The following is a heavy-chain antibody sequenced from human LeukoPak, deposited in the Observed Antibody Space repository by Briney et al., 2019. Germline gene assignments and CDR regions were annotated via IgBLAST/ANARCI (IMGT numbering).Heavy chain of an antibody. CDR2: IFYSGNT. V-gene: IGHV4-59*01. D-gene: IGHD4-23*01. Sequence: SETLSLTCSVSGDSITTSYWNWIRQPPGRGLEWIGSIFYSGNTKYNPALQSRVTISVDTSKNQFSLEVNSVTAADTAVYYCARLIKPEARNSRALGVRGFFFDYWGQGTLVTVSS. CDR1: GDSITTSY. CDR3: ARLIKPEARNSRALGVRGFFFDY. J-gene: IGHJ4*02.